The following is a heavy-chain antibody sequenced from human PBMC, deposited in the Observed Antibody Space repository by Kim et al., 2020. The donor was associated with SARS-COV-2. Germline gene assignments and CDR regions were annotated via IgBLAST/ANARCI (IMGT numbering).Heavy chain of an antibody. CDR2: IYHSGST. V-gene: IGHV4-39*01. D-gene: IGHD6-13*01. Sequence: SETLSLTCIVSGGSISSSRYYWVWIRQPPGKGLEWIGSIYHSGSTYYNPSLESRVTISVDMSKNQFSLKLSSVAAADTAVYYCARNEGSSWPYFDYWGQGSLVTVSS. J-gene: IGHJ4*02. CDR1: GGSISSSRYY. CDR3: ARNEGSSWPYFDY.